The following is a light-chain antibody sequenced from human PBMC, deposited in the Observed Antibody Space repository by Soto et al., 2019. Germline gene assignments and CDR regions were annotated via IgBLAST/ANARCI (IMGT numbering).Light chain of an antibody. Sequence: EIQMSQSPFTPSGSVGDIVTITCRASQTISSWLAWYQQKPGKAPKLLIYKASTLKSGVPSRFSGSGSGTEFTLTISSLQPDDFATYYCQNYNSYSEEFGQGTKVDIK. CDR3: QNYNSYSEE. V-gene: IGKV1-5*03. CDR2: KAS. CDR1: QTISSW. J-gene: IGKJ1*01.